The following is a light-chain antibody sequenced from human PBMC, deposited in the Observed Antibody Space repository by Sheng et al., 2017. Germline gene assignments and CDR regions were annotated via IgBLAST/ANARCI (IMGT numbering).Light chain of an antibody. CDR1: QSVSSSY. J-gene: IGKJ4*01. V-gene: IGKV3-20*01. CDR2: GAS. CDR3: HQYASSPLT. Sequence: EIVLTQSPGTLSLSPGERATLSCRASQSVSSSYLAWYQQKPGQAPRLLIYGASSRATGIPDRFSGSGSGTDFTLTISRLEPEDFAVYYCHQYASSPLTFGGGTRVDMK.